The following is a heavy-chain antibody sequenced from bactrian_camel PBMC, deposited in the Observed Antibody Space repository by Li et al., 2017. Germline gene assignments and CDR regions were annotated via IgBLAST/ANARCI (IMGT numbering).Heavy chain of an antibody. D-gene: IGHD2*01. Sequence: VQLVESGGGSVQAGGSLRLSCAASGFTFSSYAMFWVRQAPGKGLEWVSSINSGGGSTYYADSVKGRFTISRDNAKNTVFLQMNSLKPEDTAVYYCVKHMSRLIVVVVSATWGQGTQVTVS. CDR3: VKHMSRLIVVVVSAT. V-gene: IGHV3S40*01. CDR1: GFTFSSYA. CDR2: INSGGGST. J-gene: IGHJ6*01.